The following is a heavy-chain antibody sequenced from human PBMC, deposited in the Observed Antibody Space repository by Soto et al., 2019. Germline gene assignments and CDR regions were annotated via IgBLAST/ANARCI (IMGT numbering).Heavy chain of an antibody. CDR1: GGSINNHY. Sequence: SETLSLTCTVSGGSINNHYWSWIRQPPGKGLEWLGYVYYNGITNYNPSLKSRVTMSVDTSKNQVSLNLTSLTAADTAVYYCARGKSDYYYYYMDVWGKGTTVTVSS. CDR2: VYYNGIT. V-gene: IGHV4-59*11. J-gene: IGHJ6*03. CDR3: ARGKSDYYYYYMDV.